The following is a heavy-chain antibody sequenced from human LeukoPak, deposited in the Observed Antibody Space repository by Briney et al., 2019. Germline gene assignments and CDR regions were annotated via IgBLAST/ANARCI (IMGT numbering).Heavy chain of an antibody. CDR3: AKDVGKWESLHFFDY. CDR1: GFTLSTNA. J-gene: IGHJ4*02. CDR2: ISGSGAST. D-gene: IGHD1-26*01. V-gene: IGHV3-23*01. Sequence: GGSLRLSCLTSGFTLSTNAMSWVRQAPGKGLEWISGISGSGASTYYADSVKGRFTISRDDSKNTLYLQMNSLRGDDTAVYYCAKDVGKWESLHFFDYWGQGTLVTVSS.